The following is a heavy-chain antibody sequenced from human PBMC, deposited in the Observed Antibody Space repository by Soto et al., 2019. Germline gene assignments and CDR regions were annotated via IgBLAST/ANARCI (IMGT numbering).Heavy chain of an antibody. D-gene: IGHD1-1*01. Sequence: QVQLQESGPGLVKPSQTLSLTCTVSGDSISSGDYYWSWIRQPPGKGLEWIGYIYYTGITKYNPSLKSRLTISVDTSKNQFSLKVTSVIAADTAIYYCARHYNLPDYWGQGTLVTVSS. CDR2: IYYTGIT. J-gene: IGHJ4*02. CDR3: ARHYNLPDY. CDR1: GDSISSGDYY. V-gene: IGHV4-30-4*01.